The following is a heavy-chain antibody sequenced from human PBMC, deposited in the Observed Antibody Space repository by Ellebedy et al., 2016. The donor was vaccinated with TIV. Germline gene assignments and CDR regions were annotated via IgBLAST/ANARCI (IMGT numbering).Heavy chain of an antibody. J-gene: IGHJ4*02. D-gene: IGHD7-27*01. CDR3: ARGTGRSGDWDR. CDR1: GFIVSSNF. Sequence: GGSLRLXXAASGFIVSSNFMSWVRQAPGKGLEWVSVIYSGGSTYYADSVKGRFTISRDSATNTVFLQMNSLTADDTAVYYCARGTGRSGDWDRWGQGTLVTVSS. CDR2: IYSGGST. V-gene: IGHV3-53*01.